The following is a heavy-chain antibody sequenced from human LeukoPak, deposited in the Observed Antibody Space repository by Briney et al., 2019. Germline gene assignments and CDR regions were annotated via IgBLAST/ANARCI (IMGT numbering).Heavy chain of an antibody. CDR3: ARGGNQLLWVGHGNWFDP. V-gene: IGHV1-2*02. CDR2: INPNSGGT. J-gene: IGHJ5*02. CDR1: GYTFTGYY. Sequence: ASVKVSGKASGYTFTGYYMHWVRQAPGQGLEWMGWINPNSGGTNYAQKFQGRVTMTRDTSISTAYMELSRLRSDDTAVYYCARGGNQLLWVGHGNWFDPWGQGTLVTVSS. D-gene: IGHD2-2*01.